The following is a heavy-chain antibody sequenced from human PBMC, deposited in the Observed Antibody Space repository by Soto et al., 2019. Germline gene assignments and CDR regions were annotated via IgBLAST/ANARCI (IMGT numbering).Heavy chain of an antibody. D-gene: IGHD6-13*01. V-gene: IGHV4-31*03. Sequence: QVQLQESGPGLLKPSQTLSLTCNVSNGYINSGGFYWSWIRQHPGKGLEWIGYIFHGGSTLYNPSLNSRVSLSADTSKNQLSLSLRSVTVADTAVYYCARGGIAGHWFDPWGQGILVTVSS. J-gene: IGHJ5*02. CDR2: IFHGGST. CDR3: ARGGIAGHWFDP. CDR1: NGYINSGGFY.